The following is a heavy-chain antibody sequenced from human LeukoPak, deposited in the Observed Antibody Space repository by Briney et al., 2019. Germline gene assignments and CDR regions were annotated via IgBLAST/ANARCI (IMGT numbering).Heavy chain of an antibody. CDR2: IIPIFGTA. CDR1: GGTFSSYA. D-gene: IGHD3-3*01. CDR3: ARTPYYDFWRGNWFDP. V-gene: IGHV1-69*05. J-gene: IGHJ5*02. Sequence: ASVKVSCKASGGTFSSYAISWVRQAPGQGLEWMGGIIPIFGTANYAQKFQGRVTITTDESTSTAYMELGSLRSEDTAVYYCARTPYYDFWRGNWFDPWGQGTLVTVSS.